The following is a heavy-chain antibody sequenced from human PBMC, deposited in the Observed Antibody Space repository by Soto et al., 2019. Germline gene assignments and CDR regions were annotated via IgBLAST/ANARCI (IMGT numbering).Heavy chain of an antibody. CDR2: INQDGSVK. CDR1: GFTFSNYW. V-gene: IGHV3-7*01. J-gene: IGHJ4*02. CDR3: ARAKDSSGWFDFDY. Sequence: GGSLRLSCAASGFTFSNYWMNWVRQAPGKGLEWVAKINQDGSVKHYVDSVKGRFTISRDNSKNTLYLQMNSLRAEDTAVYYCARAKDSSGWFDFDYWGQGTLVTVSS. D-gene: IGHD6-19*01.